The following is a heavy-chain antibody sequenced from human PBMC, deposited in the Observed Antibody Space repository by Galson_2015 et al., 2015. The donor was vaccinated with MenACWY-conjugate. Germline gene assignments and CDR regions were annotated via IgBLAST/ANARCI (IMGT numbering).Heavy chain of an antibody. J-gene: IGHJ4*02. CDR1: GFTFSSYT. D-gene: IGHD3-16*01. CDR3: ASSSVMLYYFDS. V-gene: IGHV3-21*01. CDR2: ISSTSSYI. Sequence: SLRLSCAASGFTFSSYTMNWVRQAPGKGLEWVSSISSTSSYIYYADSVKGQFTISRDNAKDSLYLQMSSLRVEDTAVYYCASSSVMLYYFDSWGQGILVTVSS.